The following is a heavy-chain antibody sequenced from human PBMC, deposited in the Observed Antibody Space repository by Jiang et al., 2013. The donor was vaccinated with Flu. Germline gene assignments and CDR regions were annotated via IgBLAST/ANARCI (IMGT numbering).Heavy chain of an antibody. J-gene: IGHJ3*02. V-gene: IGHV4-59*01. CDR2: IYYSGST. D-gene: IGHD2-2*01. CDR3: ARVYGPHKEIVVVPAAIHAEKQDAFDI. CDR1: GGSISSYY. Sequence: PGLVKPSETLSLTCTVSGGSISSYYWSWIRQPPGKGLEWIGYIYYSGSTNYNPSLKSRVTISVDTSKNQFSLKLSSVTAADTAVYYCARVYGPHKEIVVVPAAIHAEKQDAFDIWGQGTMVTVSS.